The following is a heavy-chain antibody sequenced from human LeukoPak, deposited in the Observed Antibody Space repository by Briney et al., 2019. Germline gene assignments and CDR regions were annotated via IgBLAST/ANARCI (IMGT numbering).Heavy chain of an antibody. CDR3: ARERQGDYDFWSGYYTRRYNWFDP. J-gene: IGHJ5*02. Sequence: PGGSLRDSCAASGFTFSSYWMSWVRQAPGKGLEWVANINPDGSDKYYVDSVKGRFTISRDNAKNSLYLQMNSLRAEDTAVYYCARERQGDYDFWSGYYTRRYNWFDPWGQGTLVTVSS. V-gene: IGHV3-7*01. CDR1: GFTFSSYW. CDR2: INPDGSDK. D-gene: IGHD3-3*01.